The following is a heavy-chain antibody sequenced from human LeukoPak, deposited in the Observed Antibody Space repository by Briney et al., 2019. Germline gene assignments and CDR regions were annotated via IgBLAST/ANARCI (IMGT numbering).Heavy chain of an antibody. Sequence: GRSLRLSCAAAGFTFSNYGMHWVRQAPGKGLEWVAVIWYDGSNKYYADSVKGRFTISRDNSKNTLYLQMNSLRAEDTAVYYCARGDYYDSSGYSQYFQHWGQGTLVTVSP. J-gene: IGHJ1*01. CDR1: GFTFSNYG. CDR2: IWYDGSNK. D-gene: IGHD3-22*01. V-gene: IGHV3-33*01. CDR3: ARGDYYDSSGYSQYFQH.